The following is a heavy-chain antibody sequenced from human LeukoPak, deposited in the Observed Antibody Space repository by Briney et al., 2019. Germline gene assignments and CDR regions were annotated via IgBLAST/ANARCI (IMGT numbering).Heavy chain of an antibody. D-gene: IGHD3-22*01. V-gene: IGHV4-34*01. CDR1: GGSFSGYY. J-gene: IGHJ3*02. Sequence: SETLSLTCAVYGGSFSGYYWSWIRQPPGKGLESIGEINHSGSTNYNPSLKSRVTISVDTSKNQFSLKLSSVTAADTAVYYCATSITMIVVVTPYDAFDIWGQGTMVTVSS. CDR2: INHSGST. CDR3: ATSITMIVVVTPYDAFDI.